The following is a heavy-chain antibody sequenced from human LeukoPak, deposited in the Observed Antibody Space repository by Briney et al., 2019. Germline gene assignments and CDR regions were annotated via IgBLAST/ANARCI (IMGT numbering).Heavy chain of an antibody. CDR3: ARGVHELGFDY. Sequence: ASVKVSCKASGYTFTSYYMHWVRQAPGQGLERMGIINPSGGSTSYAQKFQGRVTMTRDTPTSTVYMELSSLRSEDTAVYYCARGVHELGFDYWGQGTLVTVSS. CDR1: GYTFTSYY. J-gene: IGHJ4*02. D-gene: IGHD6-6*01. CDR2: INPSGGST. V-gene: IGHV1-46*01.